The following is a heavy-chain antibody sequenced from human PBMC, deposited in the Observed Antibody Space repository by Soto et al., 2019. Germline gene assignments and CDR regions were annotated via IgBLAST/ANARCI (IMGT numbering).Heavy chain of an antibody. CDR1: GGTFSSYT. V-gene: IGHV1-69*08. J-gene: IGHJ4*02. CDR3: PRDPSAYDSPAY. CDR2: IIPILGIA. D-gene: IGHD5-12*01. Sequence: QVQLVQSGAEVKKPGSSVKVSCKASGGTFSSYTISWVRQAPRQGLEWMGRIIPILGIANYAQKFQGRVTITADKSTSTAYMELSSLTSEDTAVYCCPRDPSAYDSPAYWGQGTLVTVSS.